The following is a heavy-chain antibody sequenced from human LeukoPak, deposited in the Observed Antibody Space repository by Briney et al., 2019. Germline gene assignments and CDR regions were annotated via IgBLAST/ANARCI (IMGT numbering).Heavy chain of an antibody. Sequence: SETLSLTCTVSGGSISSSSYYWGWIRQPPGKGLEWIGSMYYSGSTYYNPSLKGRVTIAIDTPKNQFSLKVSSVTAADTAVYYCVTGIAVAGDIKYYAMDVWGQGTTVTVSS. CDR2: MYYSGST. D-gene: IGHD6-19*01. CDR1: GGSISSSSYY. J-gene: IGHJ6*02. CDR3: VTGIAVAGDIKYYAMDV. V-gene: IGHV4-39*01.